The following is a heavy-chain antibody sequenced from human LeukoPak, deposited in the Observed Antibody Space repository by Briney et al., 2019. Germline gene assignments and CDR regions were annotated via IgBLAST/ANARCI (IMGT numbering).Heavy chain of an antibody. CDR2: ISGSGGST. V-gene: IGHV3-23*01. J-gene: IGHJ2*01. D-gene: IGHD4-23*01. CDR1: GFTFSSYA. Sequence: GGSLRLSCTASGFTFSSYAMSWVRQAPGKGLEWVSAISGSGGSTYYADSVKGRFTISRDNSKNTLYLQMNSLRAEDTAVYYCAKDAPDYGGNSWNWYFDLWGRGTLVTVSS. CDR3: AKDAPDYGGNSWNWYFDL.